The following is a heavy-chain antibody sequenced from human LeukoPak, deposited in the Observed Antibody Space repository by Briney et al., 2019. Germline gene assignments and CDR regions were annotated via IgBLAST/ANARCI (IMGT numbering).Heavy chain of an antibody. CDR3: TRSSSSWFGNRFDP. D-gene: IGHD6-13*01. V-gene: IGHV3-11*01. Sequence: PGGSLRLSCAASGFTFSDYYMTWIRQAPGKGLEWVSYISSTGDTIYYADSVKGRFTISRDNAKNTLYLQMNSLKTEDTAVYYCTRSSSSWFGNRFDPWGQGTLVTVSS. CDR1: GFTFSDYY. J-gene: IGHJ5*02. CDR2: ISSTGDTI.